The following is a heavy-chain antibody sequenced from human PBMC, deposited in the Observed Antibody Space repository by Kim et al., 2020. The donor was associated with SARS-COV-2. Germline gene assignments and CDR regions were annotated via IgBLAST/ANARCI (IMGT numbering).Heavy chain of an antibody. CDR1: GFTFSSYA. V-gene: IGHV3-64*01. D-gene: IGHD3-16*01. J-gene: IGHJ4*02. CDR3: ARALGGCPDY. Sequence: GGSLRLSCAASGFTFSSYAMHWVRQAPGKGLEYVSAISSNGGSTYYANSVKGRFTISRDNSKNTLYLQMGSLRAEDMAVYYCARALGGCPDYWGQGTLVT. CDR2: ISSNGGST.